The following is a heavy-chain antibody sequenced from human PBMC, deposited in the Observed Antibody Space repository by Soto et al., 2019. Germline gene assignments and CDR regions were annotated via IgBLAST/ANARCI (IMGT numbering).Heavy chain of an antibody. Sequence: SETLSLTCTVSGGSISSSSYYWGWIRQPSGKGLEWIGSIYYSGSTYYNPSLKSRVTISVDTSKNQFSLKLSSVTAADTAVYYCARVAPPADVWGQGTTVTVSS. D-gene: IGHD2-15*01. V-gene: IGHV4-39*01. CDR3: ARVAPPADV. CDR2: IYYSGST. CDR1: GGSISSSSYY. J-gene: IGHJ6*02.